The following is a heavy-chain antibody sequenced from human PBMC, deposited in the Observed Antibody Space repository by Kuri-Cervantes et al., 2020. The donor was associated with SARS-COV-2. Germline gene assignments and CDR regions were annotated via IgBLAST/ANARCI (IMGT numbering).Heavy chain of an antibody. Sequence: SETLSLTCAVYGGSFSGYYWSWIRQPPGKGLEWSGEINHSGSTNYNPSLKSRVTISVDTSKNQFSLKLSSVTAADTAVYYCARYGIFGVVIMMGYYYGMDVWGQGTTVTVSS. J-gene: IGHJ6*02. CDR1: GGSFSGYY. D-gene: IGHD3-3*01. CDR3: ARYGIFGVVIMMGYYYGMDV. V-gene: IGHV4-34*01. CDR2: INHSGST.